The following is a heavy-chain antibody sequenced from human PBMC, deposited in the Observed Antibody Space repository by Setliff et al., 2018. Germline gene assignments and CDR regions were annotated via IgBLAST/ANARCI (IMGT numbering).Heavy chain of an antibody. J-gene: IGHJ4*02. CDR2: VSDNNGNT. CDR1: GYRFSTYG. Sequence: VASVKVSCKASGYRFSTYGISWVRQAPGQGLEWMAWVSDNNGNTNYAKSFQGRVTMNTDTSTSTAYMELGSLTSDDTAVYYCARVESMVRGKNILRHFDYWGQGTQVTVSS. D-gene: IGHD3-10*01. V-gene: IGHV1-18*01. CDR3: ARVESMVRGKNILRHFDY.